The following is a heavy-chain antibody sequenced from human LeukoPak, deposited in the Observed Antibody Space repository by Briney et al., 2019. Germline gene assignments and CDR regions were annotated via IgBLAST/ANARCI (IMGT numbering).Heavy chain of an antibody. V-gene: IGHV4-34*01. CDR2: INHSGST. Sequence: SETLSLTCSVYGGSFSGYYWSWIRQPPGKGLEWIGEINHSGSTNYNPSLKSRVTISVDTSKNQFSLKLSSVTAADTAVYYCARHIAAAGISFDYWGQGTLVTVSS. D-gene: IGHD6-13*01. CDR1: GGSFSGYY. CDR3: ARHIAAAGISFDY. J-gene: IGHJ4*02.